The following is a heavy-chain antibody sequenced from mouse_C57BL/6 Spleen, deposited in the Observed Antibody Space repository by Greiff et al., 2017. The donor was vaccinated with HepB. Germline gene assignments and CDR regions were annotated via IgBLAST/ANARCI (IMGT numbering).Heavy chain of an antibody. Sequence: QVQLKQPGAELVRPGSSVKLSCKASGYTFTSYWMHWVKQRPIQGLEWIGNIDPSDSETHYNQKFKDKATLTVDKSSSTAYMQLSSLTSEDSAVYYCARTITTVVRGWYFDVWGTGTTVTVSS. V-gene: IGHV1-52*01. CDR2: IDPSDSET. CDR1: GYTFTSYW. D-gene: IGHD1-1*01. J-gene: IGHJ1*03. CDR3: ARTITTVVRGWYFDV.